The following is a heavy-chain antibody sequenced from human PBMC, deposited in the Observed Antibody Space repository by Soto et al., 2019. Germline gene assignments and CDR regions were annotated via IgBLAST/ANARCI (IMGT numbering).Heavy chain of an antibody. CDR2: INPATGAA. CDR3: ARGGGVGVAGSAAFDM. D-gene: IGHD3-3*01. Sequence: QLHLVQSGAVLKKPGASVTVSCSASGYPVTAYYMHWVRQAPGRGLEWMGGINPATGAAKYTQTFQGRVTMTRDTSTRTVFMELSGLTSEDTAVFYCARGGGVGVAGSAAFDMWGQGTLVTVSS. V-gene: IGHV1-2*02. CDR1: GYPVTAYY. J-gene: IGHJ3*02.